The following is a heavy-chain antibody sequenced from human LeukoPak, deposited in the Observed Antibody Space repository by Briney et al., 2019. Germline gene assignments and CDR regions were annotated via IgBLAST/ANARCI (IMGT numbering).Heavy chain of an antibody. Sequence: GGSLRLSCTASGFAFTSYFMTWARQAPGTGLEWVSGINGRGDETHYADSVKGRFTISGDNSKSTLYLQLSGLRAEDTAVYYCACHCSGSRCSDHDYWGQGTVVTVSS. CDR2: INGRGDET. CDR1: GFAFTSYF. CDR3: ACHCSGSRCSDHDY. V-gene: IGHV3-23*01. J-gene: IGHJ4*02. D-gene: IGHD2-15*01.